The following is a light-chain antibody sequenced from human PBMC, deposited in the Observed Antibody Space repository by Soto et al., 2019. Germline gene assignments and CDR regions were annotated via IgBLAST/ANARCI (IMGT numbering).Light chain of an antibody. CDR3: CSYAGSSTFV. J-gene: IGLJ1*01. CDR1: SSDLGSYNL. Sequence: QSALTQPASVSGSPGQSITLSCTGTSSDLGSYNLVSWYQQHPGKAPKLMIYEGSKRPLGVSYRFSGSKSGNTASLTISGLQTEDEADYYCCSYAGSSTFVFVTGTKVTVL. CDR2: EGS. V-gene: IGLV2-23*01.